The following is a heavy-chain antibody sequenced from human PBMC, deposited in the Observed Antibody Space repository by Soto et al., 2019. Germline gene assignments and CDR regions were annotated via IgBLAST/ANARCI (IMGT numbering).Heavy chain of an antibody. CDR1: GFTVNNNY. V-gene: IGHV3-66*01. D-gene: IGHD1-20*01. CDR3: ARKTDGIPGDY. Sequence: EVQLVESGGGLVQPGGSLRLSCAASGFTVNNNYMSWVRQAPGKGLEGVSEIYSGGRTVYADSVKGRFTISRDSSKNTLYLQMNSLRAEDTAVYYCARKTDGIPGDYWGQGTLVTVSS. J-gene: IGHJ4*02. CDR2: IYSGGRT.